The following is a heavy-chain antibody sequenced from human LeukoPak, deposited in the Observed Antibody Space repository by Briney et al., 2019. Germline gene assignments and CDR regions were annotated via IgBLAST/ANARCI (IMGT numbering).Heavy chain of an antibody. J-gene: IGHJ4*02. V-gene: IGHV3-74*01. Sequence: QPGGSLRLSCAASGFTFSSYWMHWARQAPGRGLVWVSHINSHGSSTNYADSVKGRFTISRDNAKNTLYLQMNSLRAEDTAVYYCARVGGSYSVDYWGQETLVTVSS. D-gene: IGHD1-26*01. CDR2: INSHGSST. CDR1: GFTFSSYW. CDR3: ARVGGSYSVDY.